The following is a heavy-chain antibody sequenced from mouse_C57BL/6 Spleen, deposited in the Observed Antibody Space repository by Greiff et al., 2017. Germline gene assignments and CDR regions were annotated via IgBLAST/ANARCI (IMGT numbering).Heavy chain of an antibody. CDR3: TREDGYGAMDY. CDR2: ISSGGDYI. Sequence: EVQLQESGEGLVKPGGSLTLSCAASGFTFSSYAMSWVRQTPEKRLEWVAYISSGGDYIYYADTVKGRFTISRDNARNTLYLKMSSLKSEDTAMYYCTREDGYGAMDYWGQGTSVTVSS. D-gene: IGHD2-3*01. V-gene: IGHV5-9-1*02. J-gene: IGHJ4*01. CDR1: GFTFSSYA.